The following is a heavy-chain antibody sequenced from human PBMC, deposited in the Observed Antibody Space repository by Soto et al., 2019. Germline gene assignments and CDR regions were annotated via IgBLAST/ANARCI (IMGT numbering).Heavy chain of an antibody. CDR3: AKCMFGGGYGFFDY. Sequence: EVQLVESGGGLVQPGRSLRLSCAASGFTFDDYAMHWVRQAPGKGLEWVSGISWNSGSIGYADSVKGRFTISRDNAKNSLYLQMNSLRAEDTALYYCAKCMFGGGYGFFDYWGQGTLVTVSS. J-gene: IGHJ4*02. CDR1: GFTFDDYA. D-gene: IGHD3-10*02. V-gene: IGHV3-9*01. CDR2: ISWNSGSI.